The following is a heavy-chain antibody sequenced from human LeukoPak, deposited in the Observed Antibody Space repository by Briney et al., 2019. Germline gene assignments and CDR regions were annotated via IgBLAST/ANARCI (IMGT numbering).Heavy chain of an antibody. CDR3: AKDISQWLVLLAFDI. CDR1: GFTFDDYA. J-gene: IGHJ3*02. V-gene: IGHV3-9*01. Sequence: GRSLRLSCAASGFTFDDYAMHWVRQAPGKGLEWVSGISWNSGSIGYADSVKGRFTISRDNAKNSLYLQMNSLRAEDTALYYCAKDISQWLVLLAFDIWGQGTMVTVSS. CDR2: ISWNSGSI. D-gene: IGHD6-19*01.